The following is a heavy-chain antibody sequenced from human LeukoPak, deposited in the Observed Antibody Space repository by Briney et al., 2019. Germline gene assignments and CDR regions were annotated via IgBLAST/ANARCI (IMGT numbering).Heavy chain of an antibody. D-gene: IGHD1-14*01. CDR3: ASRNTYYYYGIDV. J-gene: IGHJ6*02. CDR1: GFTFCSYW. CDR2: INSDASST. V-gene: IGHV3-74*01. Sequence: GGSLRLSCAASGFTFCSYWMHWVRQAPGKGLVWVSHINSDASSTGYADSVKGRFTISRDNAKNTLYLQMNSLRAEDTAVYYCASRNTYYYYGIDVWGQGTTVTVSS.